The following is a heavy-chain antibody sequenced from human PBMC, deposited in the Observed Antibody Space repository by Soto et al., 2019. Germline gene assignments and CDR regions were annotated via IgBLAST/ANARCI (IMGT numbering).Heavy chain of an antibody. D-gene: IGHD2-2*01. J-gene: IGHJ4*02. Sequence: PSETMSLTCTVSGGSIRSYYWSWIRQHAGKGLEWIGRIYTSGSTNYNPSLKSRVTMSVDTSKNQFSLKLSSVTAADTAVYYCARACSSNSCYDVFDYWGQGTLVTVSS. CDR2: IYTSGST. CDR3: ARACSSNSCYDVFDY. V-gene: IGHV4-4*07. CDR1: GGSIRSYY.